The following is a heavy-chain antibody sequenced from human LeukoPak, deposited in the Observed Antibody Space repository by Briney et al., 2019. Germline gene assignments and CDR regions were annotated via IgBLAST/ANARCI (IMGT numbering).Heavy chain of an antibody. V-gene: IGHV1-2*02. CDR1: GYTFTGYY. CDR2: INPNTGAT. D-gene: IGHD2-2*01. CDR3: ARGGTRGVDV. Sequence: ASVKVSCKSSGYTFTGYYMHWMRQAPGQGFEWMAWINPNTGATNYAQKFHGRVTLTRDTSINTAYMDLSSLISDDTAVYYCARGGTRGVDVWGQGTTVTVSS. J-gene: IGHJ6*02.